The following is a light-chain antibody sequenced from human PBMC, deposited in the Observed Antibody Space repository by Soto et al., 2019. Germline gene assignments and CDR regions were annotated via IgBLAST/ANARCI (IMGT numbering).Light chain of an antibody. V-gene: IGKV3-15*01. CDR2: DAS. CDR3: QQYAEWPPIT. Sequence: EIVMTQSPATLSVSPGERATLSCRASQTVSRSLAWYQQKPGQAPRLLIYDASTRATGIPARFSGSGSGTEFTLTVTGLQSEDFAVYYCQQYAEWPPITFGQGTRLDIK. J-gene: IGKJ5*01. CDR1: QTVSRS.